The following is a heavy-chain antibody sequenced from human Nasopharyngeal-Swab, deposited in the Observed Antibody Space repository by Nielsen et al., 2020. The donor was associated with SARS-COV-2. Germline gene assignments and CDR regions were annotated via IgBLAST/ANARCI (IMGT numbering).Heavy chain of an antibody. V-gene: IGHV4-39*01. CDR3: ARSEAEDYSSSWYDY. Sequence: RQAPGKGLEWIGSIYYSGSTYYNPSLKSRVTISVDTSKNQFSLKLSSVAAADTAVYYCARSEAEDYSSSWYDYWGRGTPVTVSS. CDR2: IYYSGST. D-gene: IGHD6-13*01. J-gene: IGHJ4*02.